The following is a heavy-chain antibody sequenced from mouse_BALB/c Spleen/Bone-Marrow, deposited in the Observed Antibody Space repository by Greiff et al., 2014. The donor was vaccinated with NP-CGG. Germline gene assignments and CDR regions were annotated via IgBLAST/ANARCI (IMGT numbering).Heavy chain of an antibody. CDR2: INSGSGGT. V-gene: IGHV1-54*01. J-gene: IGHJ4*01. D-gene: IGHD2-4*01. CDR1: GYAFTNYL. Sequence: QVQLQQSGAELVRPGTSVKVSCKGSGYAFTNYLIEWVKQRPGQGLEWIGVINSGSGGTKYNEKFKGKATLTEDKSSSTAYMQLSSLTSDDSAVYFCARAITDAMDYWGQGTSVTVSS. CDR3: ARAITDAMDY.